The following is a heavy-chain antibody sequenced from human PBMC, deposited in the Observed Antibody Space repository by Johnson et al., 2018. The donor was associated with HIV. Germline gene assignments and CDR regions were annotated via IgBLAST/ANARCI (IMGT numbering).Heavy chain of an antibody. Sequence: VQLVESGGGVVQPGGSLRLSCAASGFTFDDYAMHWVRQAPGKGLEWVSGISWNSGRIGYADSVKGRFTISRDNAKNSLYLQMNTLRAEDTAVYYCARGGVVHDGFDIRGLGTMVTVSS. D-gene: IGHD2-8*01. CDR1: GFTFDDYA. CDR2: ISWNSGRI. CDR3: ARGGVVHDGFDI. V-gene: IGHV3-9*01. J-gene: IGHJ3*02.